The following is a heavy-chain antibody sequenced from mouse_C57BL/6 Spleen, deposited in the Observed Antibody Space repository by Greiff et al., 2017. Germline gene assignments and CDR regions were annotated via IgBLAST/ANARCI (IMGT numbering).Heavy chain of an antibody. CDR1: GYSFTGYF. V-gene: IGHV1-20*01. CDR2: INPYNGDT. CDR3: ALDDYFGG. Sequence: EVKLMESGPELVKPGDSVKISCTASGYSFTGYFMNWVMQSHGQSLEWIGRINPYNGDTFYNQKFKGKATLTVDKSSSTAHMELRSLTSEDSAVYYCALDDYFGGWGQGTTLTVSS. J-gene: IGHJ2*01.